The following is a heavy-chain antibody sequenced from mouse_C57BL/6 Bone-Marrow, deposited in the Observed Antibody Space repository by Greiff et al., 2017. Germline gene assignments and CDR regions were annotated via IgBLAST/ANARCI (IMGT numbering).Heavy chain of an antibody. CDR1: GYAFSSSW. CDR2: IYPGDGDT. V-gene: IGHV1-82*01. Sequence: VQLQQSGPELVKPGASVKISCKASGYAFSSSWMHWVKQRPGQGLEWIGRIYPGDGDTNYNGKFKGKATLTADKSSSTAYMQLSSLTSEDSAVYFCARWYYFDYWGQGTTLTVSS. CDR3: ARWYYFDY. J-gene: IGHJ2*01.